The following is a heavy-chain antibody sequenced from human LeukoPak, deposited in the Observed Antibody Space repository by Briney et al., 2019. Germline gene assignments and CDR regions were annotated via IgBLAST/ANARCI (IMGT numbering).Heavy chain of an antibody. CDR1: GFTFSNYW. Sequence: GGSLRLSCAASGFTFSNYWVHWVRQAPGKGLVWVSRINRDGSTTNYADFVKGRFTVSRDNAKNTLNLQMNSLRAEDTAVYYCARGKKSGESNEIDYWGQGTLVTVSS. CDR2: INRDGSTT. V-gene: IGHV3-74*01. D-gene: IGHD3-10*01. CDR3: ARGKKSGESNEIDY. J-gene: IGHJ4*02.